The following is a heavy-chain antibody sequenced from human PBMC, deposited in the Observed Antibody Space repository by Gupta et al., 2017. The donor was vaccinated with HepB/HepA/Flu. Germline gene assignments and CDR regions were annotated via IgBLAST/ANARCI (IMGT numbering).Heavy chain of an antibody. Sequence: EVQLLESGGGLVQPGGSLRLSCAASGFTLTNYAMSWVRQAPGKGLEWVSGISGGGGTTDYADSVKGRLTISRDNSKETLYVQMNSLRAEDTAIYYCAKEIREIDAFDVWGQGTMVTVSS. J-gene: IGHJ3*01. CDR1: GFTLTNYA. CDR2: ISGGGGTT. CDR3: AKEIREIDAFDV. V-gene: IGHV3-23*01.